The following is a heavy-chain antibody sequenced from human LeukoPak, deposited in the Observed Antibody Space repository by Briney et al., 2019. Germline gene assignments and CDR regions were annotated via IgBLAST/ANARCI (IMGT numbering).Heavy chain of an antibody. CDR3: ARHGLERRIHLPSIDY. J-gene: IGHJ4*02. CDR1: GYRFTSYW. Sequence: GESLQISCQGSGYRFTSYWIGWVRPVPGKGLEWMGIIYPGDSDTRYSPSFQGQVTISADKSISTAYLQWSSLKASDTAMYYCARHGLERRIHLPSIDYWGQGTLVTVSS. D-gene: IGHD1-1*01. V-gene: IGHV5-51*01. CDR2: IYPGDSDT.